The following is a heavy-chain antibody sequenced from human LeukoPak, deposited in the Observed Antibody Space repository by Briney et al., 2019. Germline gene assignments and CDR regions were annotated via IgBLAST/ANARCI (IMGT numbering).Heavy chain of an antibody. Sequence: GGSLRLSCAASGFTFSNAWMTWVRQAPGKGLEWVGRIKSKTGGGTTDYAAPVKGRFTISRDDSKNTLYLQMNSLKTEDTAVYYCTTDDGYWGQGTLVTVSS. D-gene: IGHD5-24*01. V-gene: IGHV3-15*01. CDR2: IKSKTGGGTT. J-gene: IGHJ4*02. CDR1: GFTFSNAW. CDR3: TTDDGY.